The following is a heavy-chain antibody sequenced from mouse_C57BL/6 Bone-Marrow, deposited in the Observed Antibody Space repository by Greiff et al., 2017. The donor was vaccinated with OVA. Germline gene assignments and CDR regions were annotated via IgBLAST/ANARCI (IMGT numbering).Heavy chain of an antibody. CDR1: GYTFTSYW. CDR3: ARRTGTRAY. V-gene: IGHV1-64*01. D-gene: IGHD4-1*01. J-gene: IGHJ3*01. Sequence: QVQLKQPGAELVKPGASVKLSCKASGYTFTSYWMHWVKQRPGQGLEWIGMIHPNSGSTNYNEKFKSKATLTVDKSSSTAYMQLSSLTSEDSAVYYCARRTGTRAYWGQGTLVTVSA. CDR2: IHPNSGST.